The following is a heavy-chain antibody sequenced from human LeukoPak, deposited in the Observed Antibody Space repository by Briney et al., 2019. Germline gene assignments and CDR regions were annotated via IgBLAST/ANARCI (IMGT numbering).Heavy chain of an antibody. V-gene: IGHV1-2*06. D-gene: IGHD3-9*01. CDR3: ARVVDYDILTGYDY. CDR2: INPNSGGT. J-gene: IGHJ4*02. CDR1: GDTFTGYY. Sequence: ASVKVSCKVSGDTFTGYYIHWVRQAPGQGLEWIGRINPNSGGTNYAQKFQGRVTMTRDTSISTAYMELSRLRSDDTAVYYCARVVDYDILTGYDYWGQGTLVTVSS.